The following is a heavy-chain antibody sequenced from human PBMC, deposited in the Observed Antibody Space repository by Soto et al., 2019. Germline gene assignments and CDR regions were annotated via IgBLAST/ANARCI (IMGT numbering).Heavy chain of an antibody. V-gene: IGHV3-23*01. CDR3: AKGGYSQEHIEC. D-gene: IGHD5-18*01. CDR1: GFTFSNSA. Sequence: EVHLLESGGGLVQRGGSLRVSCAASGFTFSNSAMSWVRQAPGKGLEWVAAINGRGIFIHYADSVKGRFTISRDNSKNTLLLQMSSLRADDTAIYYCAKGGYSQEHIECWGLGTLVTVSS. CDR2: INGRGIFI. J-gene: IGHJ4*02.